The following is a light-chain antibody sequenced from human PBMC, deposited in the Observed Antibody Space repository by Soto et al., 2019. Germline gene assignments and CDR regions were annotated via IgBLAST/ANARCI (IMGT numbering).Light chain of an antibody. J-gene: IGLJ3*02. V-gene: IGLV2-14*01. Sequence: QSVLTQPASVSGSPGQSITISCTGTSSDVGGYDYVSWYQQHPGKAPTLLIYAVSNRPSGVSNRFSGSKSGNTASLAISGLQAEDEADYYCSSFTSGSTLVVFGGGTKLTVL. CDR1: SSDVGGYDY. CDR3: SSFTSGSTLVV. CDR2: AVS.